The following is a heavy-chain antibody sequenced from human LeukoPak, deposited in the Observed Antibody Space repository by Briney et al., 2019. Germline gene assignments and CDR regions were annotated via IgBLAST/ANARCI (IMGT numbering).Heavy chain of an antibody. V-gene: IGHV1-2*02. CDR1: GDTFTGQY. D-gene: IGHD3-10*01. CDR3: APLWFGEPTSDY. J-gene: IGHJ4*02. CDR2: ISPTGGT. Sequence: ASVTVSCKASGDTFTGQYLDWIRQAPGQGLEWMGWISPTGGTNYAQKFQGRVTMTRDTSISTAYMELSRLRSDDTAVYYCAPLWFGEPTSDYWGQGTLVTVSS.